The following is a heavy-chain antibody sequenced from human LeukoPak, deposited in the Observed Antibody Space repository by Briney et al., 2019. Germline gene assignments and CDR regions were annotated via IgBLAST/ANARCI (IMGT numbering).Heavy chain of an antibody. Sequence: SQTLSLTCTVSGGSLSSGSYYWSWIRQPAGKGLEWIARIYTSGGTNYNPSLKSRVSISVDTSKNQFSLKLSSVTAADTAVYYCARELDSGSYYLYYYYYMDVWGKGTTVTVSS. CDR3: ARELDSGSYYLYYYYYMDV. J-gene: IGHJ6*03. CDR2: IYTSGGT. V-gene: IGHV4-61*02. CDR1: GGSLSSGSYY. D-gene: IGHD1-26*01.